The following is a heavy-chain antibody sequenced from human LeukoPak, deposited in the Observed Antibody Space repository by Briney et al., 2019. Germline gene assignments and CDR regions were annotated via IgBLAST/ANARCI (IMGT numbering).Heavy chain of an antibody. CDR1: GGSISSYY. Sequence: SETLSLTCTVSGGSISSYYWSWIRQPPGKGLEWIGYIYYSGSTNYNPSLKSRVTISVDTSKNQFSLKLSSVTAADTAVYYCARANYVWGSYLDYWGQGTLVTVSS. D-gene: IGHD3-16*02. CDR2: IYYSGST. V-gene: IGHV4-59*08. CDR3: ARANYVWGSYLDY. J-gene: IGHJ4*02.